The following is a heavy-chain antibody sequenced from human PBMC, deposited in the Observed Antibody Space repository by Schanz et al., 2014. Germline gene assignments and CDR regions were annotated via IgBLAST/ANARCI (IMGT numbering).Heavy chain of an antibody. Sequence: EVQLLESGGGLVQPGGSLRLSCAASGFTVSNSYIHWVRQAPGKGLEWVSVISARGEVSKYSDSVKGRFIVSRDNSRATLFLQMDSLRAADTAFYYCAKWEGIVPEPEPMRGWFDSWGQGILVNVSS. CDR1: GFTVSNSY. D-gene: IGHD2-8*01. J-gene: IGHJ5*01. CDR2: ISARGEVS. V-gene: IGHV3-23*01. CDR3: AKWEGIVPEPEPMRGWFDS.